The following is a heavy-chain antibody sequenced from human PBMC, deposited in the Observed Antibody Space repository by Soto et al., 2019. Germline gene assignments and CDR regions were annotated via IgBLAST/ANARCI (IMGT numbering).Heavy chain of an antibody. D-gene: IGHD3-22*01. CDR1: GFTFSSYS. CDR2: ISSSSSYI. Sequence: GGSLRLSCAASGFTFSSYSMNWVRQAPGKGLEWVSSISSSSSYIYYADSVKGRFTISRDNAKNSLYLQMNSLRAEDTAVYYCARDLYYYDSSGYYQQALDYWGQGTLVIVSS. J-gene: IGHJ4*02. CDR3: ARDLYYYDSSGYYQQALDY. V-gene: IGHV3-21*01.